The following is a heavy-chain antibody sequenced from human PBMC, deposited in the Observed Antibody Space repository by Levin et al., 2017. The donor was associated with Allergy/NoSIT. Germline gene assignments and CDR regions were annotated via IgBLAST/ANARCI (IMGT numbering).Heavy chain of an antibody. V-gene: IGHV4-4*02. Sequence: SSETLSLTCAVSGGSLSSNNWWNWVRQPPGKGLEWIGEIYHSGSTNYNPSLKSRVTMSVDKSKNQFSLKLNSVTAADTAVYYCARESPSEGGMDVWGQGTTVTVSS. CDR1: GGSLSSNNW. J-gene: IGHJ6*02. CDR3: ARESPSEGGMDV. CDR2: IYHSGST.